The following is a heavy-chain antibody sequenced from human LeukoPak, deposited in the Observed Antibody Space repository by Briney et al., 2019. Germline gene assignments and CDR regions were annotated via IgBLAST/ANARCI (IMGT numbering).Heavy chain of an antibody. V-gene: IGHV1-18*01. CDR1: GYTFTSYG. J-gene: IGHJ4*02. D-gene: IGHD3-22*01. CDR3: ASSDYYDSSGYPVSNYFDY. CDR2: ISAYNGNT. Sequence: ASVKVSCKASGYTFTSYGISWVRQAPGQGLEWMGWISAYNGNTNYAQKLQGRVTMTTDTSTSTAYMELRSLRSDDTAVYYCASSDYYDSSGYPVSNYFDYWGQGTLVTVSS.